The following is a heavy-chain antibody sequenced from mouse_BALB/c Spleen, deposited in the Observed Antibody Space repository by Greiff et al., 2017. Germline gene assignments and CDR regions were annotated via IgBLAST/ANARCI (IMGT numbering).Heavy chain of an antibody. CDR2: ISSGSSTI. J-gene: IGHJ4*01. V-gene: IGHV5-17*02. D-gene: IGHD2-3*01. Sequence: EVHLVESGGGLVQPGGSRKLSCAASGFTFSSFGMHWVRQAPEKGLEWVAYISSGSSTIYYADTVKGRFTISRDNPKNTLFLQMTSLRSEDTAMYYCARSPYDGYIYYAMDYWGQGTSVTVSS. CDR1: GFTFSSFG. CDR3: ARSPYDGYIYYAMDY.